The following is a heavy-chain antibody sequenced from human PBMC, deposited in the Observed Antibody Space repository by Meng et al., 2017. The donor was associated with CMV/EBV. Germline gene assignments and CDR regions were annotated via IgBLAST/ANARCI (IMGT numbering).Heavy chain of an antibody. CDR2: IYYSGST. CDR3: AREFIVGSGFDY. D-gene: IGHD1-26*01. CDR1: GGSISSGGYY. Sequence: SETLSLTCTVSGGSISSGGYYWSWIRQHPGKGLEWIGYIYYSGSTYYNPSLKSRVTISVDTSKNQFSLKLSSVTAADTAVYYCAREFIVGSGFDYWGQGTLVTVSS. J-gene: IGHJ4*02. V-gene: IGHV4-31*03.